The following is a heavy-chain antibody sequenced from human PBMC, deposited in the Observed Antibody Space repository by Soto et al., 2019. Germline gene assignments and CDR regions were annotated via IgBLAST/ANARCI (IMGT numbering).Heavy chain of an antibody. Sequence: LRLSCAASGFTFSSYAMSWVRQAPGKGLEWVSAISGSGGSTYYADSVKGRFTISRDNSKNTLYLQMNSLRAEDTAVYYCAKDSGWHTRFDPWGQGTLVTVSS. J-gene: IGHJ5*02. CDR1: GFTFSSYA. V-gene: IGHV3-23*01. CDR2: ISGSGGST. D-gene: IGHD6-19*01. CDR3: AKDSGWHTRFDP.